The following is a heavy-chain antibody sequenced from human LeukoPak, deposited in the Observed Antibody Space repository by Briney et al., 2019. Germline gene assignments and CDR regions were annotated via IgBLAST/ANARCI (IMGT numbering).Heavy chain of an antibody. Sequence: GGALRLSCLPSGCTFSSYWMSWVRQAPGKGREGVANIKQDGCEKDHLDSLKGRFTISRDNAKNSLYLQTESVRAEDTAVYYCARAATGLRIDYWGQGTLVTVSS. V-gene: IGHV3-7*02. D-gene: IGHD4-17*01. J-gene: IGHJ4*02. CDR2: IKQDGCEK. CDR3: ARAATGLRIDY. CDR1: GCTFSSYW.